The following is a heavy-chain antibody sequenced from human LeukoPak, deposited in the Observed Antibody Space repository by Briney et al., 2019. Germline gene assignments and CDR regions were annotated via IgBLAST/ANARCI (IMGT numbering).Heavy chain of an antibody. D-gene: IGHD5-12*01. V-gene: IGHV1-69*01. Sequence: GSSVKASCKASGGTFSSYAISWVRQAPGQGLEWMGGIIPIFGTANYAQKFQGRVTITADESTSTAYMELSSPRSEDTAVYYCARGIVATIEPTDAFDIWGQGTMVTVSS. CDR2: IIPIFGTA. CDR3: ARGIVATIEPTDAFDI. CDR1: GGTFSSYA. J-gene: IGHJ3*02.